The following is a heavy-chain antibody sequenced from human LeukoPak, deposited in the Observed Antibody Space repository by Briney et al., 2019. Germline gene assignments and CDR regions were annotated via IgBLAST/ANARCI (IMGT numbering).Heavy chain of an antibody. CDR3: ASGSSLYYFDY. J-gene: IGHJ4*02. V-gene: IGHV4-39*01. CDR2: IYYSGST. CDR1: GGSISSSSYY. D-gene: IGHD6-13*01. Sequence: PSETLSLTCTVSGGSISSSSYYWGWIRQPPGKGLEWIGSIYYSGSTYHNPSLKSRVTISVDTSKNQFSLKLSSVTAADTAVYYCASGSSLYYFDYWGQGTLVTVSS.